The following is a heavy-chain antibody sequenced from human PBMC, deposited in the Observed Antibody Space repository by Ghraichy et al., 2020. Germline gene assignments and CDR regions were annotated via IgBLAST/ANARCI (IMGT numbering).Heavy chain of an antibody. CDR1: GGSISSYY. D-gene: IGHD3-3*01. CDR3: ARGFDFPSRYYYYYGMDV. CDR2: IYYSGST. Sequence: SETLSPTCTVSGGSISSYYWSWIRQPPGKGLEWIGYIYYSGSTNYNPSLKSRVTISVDTSKNQFSLKLSSVTAADTAVYYCARGFDFPSRYYYYYGMDVWGQGTTVTVSS. J-gene: IGHJ6*02. V-gene: IGHV4-59*01.